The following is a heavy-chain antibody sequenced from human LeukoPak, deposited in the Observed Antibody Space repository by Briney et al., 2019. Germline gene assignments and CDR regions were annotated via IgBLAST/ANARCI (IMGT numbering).Heavy chain of an antibody. CDR3: AKGSFPAI. Sequence: GGSLRLSCAASGFTFSSYAMSWVRQAPGKGLKWVSTINDNGDGTYYADSVKGRFTISRDNSKNTLYLQMNSLRAEDTAVYYCAKGSFPAIWGQGTMVTVSS. J-gene: IGHJ3*02. CDR2: INDNGDGT. D-gene: IGHD2-21*01. V-gene: IGHV3-23*01. CDR1: GFTFSSYA.